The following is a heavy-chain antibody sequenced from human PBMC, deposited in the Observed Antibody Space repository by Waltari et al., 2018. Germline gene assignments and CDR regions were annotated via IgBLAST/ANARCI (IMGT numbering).Heavy chain of an antibody. Sequence: VQLVESGGGLVKPGGSLRLSCAASGFPFSSYRLTWFRQAQGKGLEWIGYIYTSGSTNYNPSLKSRVTISVDTSKNQFSLKLSSVTAADTAVYYCARDPLYDYYYGMDVWGQGTTVTVSS. CDR1: GFPFSSYR. CDR2: IYTSGST. CDR3: ARDPLYDYYYGMDV. V-gene: IGHV4-4*09. J-gene: IGHJ6*02.